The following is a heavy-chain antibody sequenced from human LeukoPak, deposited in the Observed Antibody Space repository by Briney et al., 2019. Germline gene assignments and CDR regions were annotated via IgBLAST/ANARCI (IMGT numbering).Heavy chain of an antibody. CDR1: GGSFSGYY. V-gene: IGHV4-34*01. J-gene: IGHJ4*02. D-gene: IGHD5-18*01. Sequence: SETLSLTCAVYGGSFSGYYWSWIRQPTGKGLEWIGEINHSGSTNYNPSLKSRVTISVDTSKNQFSLKLSSVTAADTAVYYCARARYGNFDYWGQGTLVTVSS. CDR2: INHSGST. CDR3: ARARYGNFDY.